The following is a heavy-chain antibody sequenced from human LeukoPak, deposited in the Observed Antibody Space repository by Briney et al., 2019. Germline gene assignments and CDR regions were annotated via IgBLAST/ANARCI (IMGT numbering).Heavy chain of an antibody. V-gene: IGHV4-39*01. D-gene: IGHD2-2*01. CDR2: IYYRGNT. Sequence: SETLSLTCAVSGDSFSSSSYYWGWIRQPPGKGLEWIGSIYYRGNTYYNPSLKSRVTISIDTSKNQFSLNLSSVTAADTAVHYCARLPLFDCTTTRCYSGWFDPWGQGTLVTVSS. J-gene: IGHJ5*01. CDR1: GDSFSSSSYY. CDR3: ARLPLFDCTTTRCYSGWFDP.